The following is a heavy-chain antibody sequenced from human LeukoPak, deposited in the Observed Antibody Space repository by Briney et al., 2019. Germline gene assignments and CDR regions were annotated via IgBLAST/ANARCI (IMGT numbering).Heavy chain of an antibody. V-gene: IGHV4-38-2*02. CDR3: ARDKRDYYYDSSGYSDY. CDR2: INHSGST. Sequence: SETLSLTCTVSGYSISSGYYWGWIRQPPGKGLEWIGSINHSGSTYYNTSLKSRVTLSVDTSKNQFSLKLSSVTAADTAVYYCARDKRDYYYDSSGYSDYWGQGTLVTVSS. D-gene: IGHD3-22*01. CDR1: GYSISSGYY. J-gene: IGHJ4*02.